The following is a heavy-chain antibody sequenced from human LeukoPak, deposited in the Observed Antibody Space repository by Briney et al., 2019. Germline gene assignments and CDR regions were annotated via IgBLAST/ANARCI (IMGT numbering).Heavy chain of an antibody. CDR3: ARDRSNYLGGYYYYGMDV. CDR1: GGTFNRCW. J-gene: IGHJ6*02. CDR2: IYSGGGT. V-gene: IGHV3-53*01. D-gene: IGHD4-11*01. Sequence: GGALRLSCVVSGGTFNRCWMNWVGQAPGEGLEWVSLIYSGGGTYSADSVKGRFTISRDISKNTLYLQMNSLRAEDTAVYYCARDRSNYLGGYYYYGMDVWGQGTTVTVSS.